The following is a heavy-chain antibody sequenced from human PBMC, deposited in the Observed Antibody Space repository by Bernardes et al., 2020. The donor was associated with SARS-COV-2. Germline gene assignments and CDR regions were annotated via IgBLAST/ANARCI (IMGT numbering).Heavy chain of an antibody. V-gene: IGHV3-21*01. Sequence: GRSLRLSCAASGFTFSSYSMNWVRQAPGKGLEWVSSISSSSSYIYYADSVKGRFTISRDNAKNSLYLQMNSLRAEDTAVYYCARDQYDFWSGYYNGPPSSPPMDVWGQGTTVTVSS. J-gene: IGHJ6*02. CDR3: ARDQYDFWSGYYNGPPSSPPMDV. CDR2: ISSSSSYI. CDR1: GFTFSSYS. D-gene: IGHD3-3*01.